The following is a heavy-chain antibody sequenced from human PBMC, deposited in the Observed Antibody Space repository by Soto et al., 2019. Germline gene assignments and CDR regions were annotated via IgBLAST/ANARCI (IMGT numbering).Heavy chain of an antibody. CDR3: ARDQTGTPVYYSYGMDV. V-gene: IGHV1-69*01. CDR1: GGTFSSYA. Sequence: QVQLVQSGAEVKKPGSAVKVSCKASGGTFSSYAISWVRQAPGQGLEWMGGIIPIFGTANYAQKFQGRVTITADESTSTAYMELSSLRSEDTAVYYCARDQTGTPVYYSYGMDVWGQGTTVTVSS. D-gene: IGHD1-1*01. CDR2: IIPIFGTA. J-gene: IGHJ6*02.